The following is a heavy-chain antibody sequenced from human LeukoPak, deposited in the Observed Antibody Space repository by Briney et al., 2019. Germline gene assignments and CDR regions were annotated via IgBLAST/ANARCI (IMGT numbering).Heavy chain of an antibody. CDR3: ARVGYSSGCIDY. CDR2: IYYSGST. J-gene: IGHJ4*02. D-gene: IGHD6-19*01. Sequence: ETLSLTCTVSGGSISSSSYYWGWIRQPPGKGLEWIGSIYYSGSTYYNPSLKSRVTISVDTSKNQFSLKLSSVTAADTAVYYCARVGYSSGCIDYWGQGTLVTVSS. CDR1: GGSISSSSYY. V-gene: IGHV4-39*07.